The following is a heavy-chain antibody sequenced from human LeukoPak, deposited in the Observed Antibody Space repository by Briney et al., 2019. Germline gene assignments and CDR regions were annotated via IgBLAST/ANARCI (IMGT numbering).Heavy chain of an antibody. CDR2: ITGGGEST. Sequence: PGGSLRLSCAASGFTFSSYAMNWVRQAPGTTLEWVSSITGGGESTYHADSVKGRFTISRDNSKNTVSLQMSSLRAEDTAVYYCAKGERVYCSASTCYPFDYWGQGILVSVSS. D-gene: IGHD2-15*01. V-gene: IGHV3-23*01. CDR3: AKGERVYCSASTCYPFDY. CDR1: GFTFSSYA. J-gene: IGHJ4*02.